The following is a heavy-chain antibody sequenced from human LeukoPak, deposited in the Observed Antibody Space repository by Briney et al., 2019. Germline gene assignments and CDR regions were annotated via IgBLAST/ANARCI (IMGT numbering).Heavy chain of an antibody. CDR3: ARTFTMVRGPGAFDI. CDR2: ISAYNDNT. CDR1: GYTFTSYG. Sequence: ASVKVSCKASGYTFTSYGISWVRQAPGQGLEWMGWISAYNDNTNYAQKLQGSVTITTDTSTSTAYMELRSLRSDDTAVYYCARTFTMVRGPGAFDIWGQGTTVTVSS. D-gene: IGHD3-10*01. V-gene: IGHV1-18*01. J-gene: IGHJ3*02.